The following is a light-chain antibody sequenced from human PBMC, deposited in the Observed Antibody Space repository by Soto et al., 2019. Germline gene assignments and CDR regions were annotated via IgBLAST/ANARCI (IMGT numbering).Light chain of an antibody. CDR2: EVS. J-gene: IGLJ1*01. CDR1: SSDVGGYNY. CDR3: FSHRSGDSHV. Sequence: QSALTQPPSASGSPGQSVTISCTGTSSDVGGYNYASWYQQHPGKAPKVMIYEVSKRPSGVPDRFSGSKSGNTASLTVSGLQAEDEADYYCFSHRSGDSHVFGTATKLTVL. V-gene: IGLV2-8*01.